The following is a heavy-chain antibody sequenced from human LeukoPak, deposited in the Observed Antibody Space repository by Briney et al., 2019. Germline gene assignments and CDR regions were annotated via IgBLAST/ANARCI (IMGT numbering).Heavy chain of an antibody. CDR2: IRGNGET. J-gene: IGHJ4*02. CDR3: ARGALIPDF. V-gene: IGHV3-23*01. CDR1: GLSFSSFA. D-gene: IGHD2-21*01. Sequence: GGSLRLSCAASGLSFSSFAMSWVRQGPARGLEWVSSIRGNGETFYADSVKGRFTISRDNSKNAVYLHMDSLRVEDTAIYYCARGALIPDFRGQGTLVTVSS.